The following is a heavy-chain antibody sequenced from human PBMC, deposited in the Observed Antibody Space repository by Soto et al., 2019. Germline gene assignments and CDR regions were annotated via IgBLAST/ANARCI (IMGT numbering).Heavy chain of an antibody. Sequence: ASVKVSCKASGYTFTSYDINWVRQATGQGLEWMGWMNPNSGNTGYAQKFQGRVTMTRNTSISTAYMELSSLRSEDTAVYYCARGLILGYCSNTSCYDAFDIWGQGTMVTVSS. CDR1: GYTFTSYD. V-gene: IGHV1-8*02. D-gene: IGHD2-2*01. CDR2: MNPNSGNT. CDR3: ARGLILGYCSNTSCYDAFDI. J-gene: IGHJ3*02.